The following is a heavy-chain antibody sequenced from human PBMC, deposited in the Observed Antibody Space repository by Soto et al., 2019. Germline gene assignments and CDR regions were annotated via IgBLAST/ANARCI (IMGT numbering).Heavy chain of an antibody. Sequence: PVGSLRLSCAASGFTFSSYSMNWVRQAPGKGLEWVSSISSSSSYIYYADSVKGRFTISRDNAKNSLYPQMNSLRAEDTAVYYCARDSLRIAAAGQGDYWGQGTLVTVSS. CDR2: ISSSSSYI. V-gene: IGHV3-21*01. CDR1: GFTFSSYS. D-gene: IGHD6-13*01. CDR3: ARDSLRIAAAGQGDY. J-gene: IGHJ4*02.